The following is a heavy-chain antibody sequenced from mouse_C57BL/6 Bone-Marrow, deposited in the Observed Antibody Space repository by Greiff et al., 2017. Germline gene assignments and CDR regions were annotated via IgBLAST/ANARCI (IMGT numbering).Heavy chain of an antibody. CDR3: ARYRFYFDY. J-gene: IGHJ2*01. V-gene: IGHV3-8*01. CDR2: ISYSGIT. CDR1: GYSITSDY. Sequence: DVKLQESGPGLAKPSQTLSLTCSVTGYSITSDYWNWIRKFQGNKLEYMGYISYSGITYYTQSLNSRISITRATSKNLYSLKLNSVATADTATFYCARYRFYFDYWGQGTTLTVSS.